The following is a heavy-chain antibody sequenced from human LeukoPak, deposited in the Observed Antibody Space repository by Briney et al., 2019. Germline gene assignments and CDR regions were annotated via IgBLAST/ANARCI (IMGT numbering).Heavy chain of an antibody. CDR2: ISYDGSNK. J-gene: IGHJ4*02. CDR1: GFTFSSYA. V-gene: IGHV3-30*04. CDR3: ARDRVYYDILTGYYPTFDY. D-gene: IGHD3-9*01. Sequence: GGSLRLSCAASGFTFSSYAMHWVRQAPGKGLEWVAVISYDGSNKYYADSVKGRFTISRDNSKNTLYLQMNSLRSDDTAVYYCARDRVYYDILTGYYPTFDYWGQGTLVTVSS.